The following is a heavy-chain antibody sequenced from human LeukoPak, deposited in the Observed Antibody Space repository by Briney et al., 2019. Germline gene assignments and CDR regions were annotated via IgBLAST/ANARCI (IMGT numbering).Heavy chain of an antibody. CDR3: ARVYREPGNDAFDI. D-gene: IGHD1-14*01. CDR1: GGSISSYY. V-gene: IGHV4-59*01. Sequence: PSETLSLTCTVSGGSISSYYWSWSRQPPGKGLEWIGYIYYSGSTNYNPSPKSRVTISVDTSKNQFSLKLSSVTAADTAVYYCARVYREPGNDAFDIWGQGTMVTVSS. CDR2: IYYSGST. J-gene: IGHJ3*02.